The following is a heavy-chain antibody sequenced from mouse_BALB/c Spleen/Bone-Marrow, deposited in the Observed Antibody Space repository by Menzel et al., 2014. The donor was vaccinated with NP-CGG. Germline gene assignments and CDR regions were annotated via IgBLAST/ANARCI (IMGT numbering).Heavy chain of an antibody. J-gene: IGHJ4*01. V-gene: IGHV1-69*02. CDR1: GYTFTSYW. CDR3: TGYGNSPYYAMDY. D-gene: IGHD1-1*01. CDR2: IYPSDSYT. Sequence: QVQLQQSGAELVRPGASVKLSCRASGYTFTSYWINWVKQRPGQGLEWIGNIYPSDSYTNYNQRFKDKATLTVDKSSSTAYIQLSSTTSESSAVYYCTGYGNSPYYAMDYWGQGTSVTVSS.